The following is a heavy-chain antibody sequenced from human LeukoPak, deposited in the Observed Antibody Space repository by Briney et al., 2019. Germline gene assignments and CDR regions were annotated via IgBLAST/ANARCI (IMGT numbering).Heavy chain of an antibody. CDR2: IYYSGST. CDR3: ARAVSGRLDY. CDR1: GGSMSPYH. D-gene: IGHD6-19*01. Sequence: SETLSLTCTVSGGSMSPYHWGWIRQPPGKGLEWTGYIYYSGSTNYNPSLKSRVTISVDTSKNQFSLKLSSVTAADTAIYYCARAVSGRLDYWGQGTLVTVSS. V-gene: IGHV4-59*08. J-gene: IGHJ4*02.